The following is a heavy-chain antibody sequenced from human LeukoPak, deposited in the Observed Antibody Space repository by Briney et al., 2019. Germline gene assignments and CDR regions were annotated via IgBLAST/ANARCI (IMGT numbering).Heavy chain of an antibody. CDR3: AKEPYDSGSSFDY. CDR2: ISNDGINK. V-gene: IGHV3-30*18. D-gene: IGHD3-10*01. J-gene: IGHJ4*02. Sequence: PGGSLRLSCAASGFTFSSYRMHWVRQAPGKGLERAAVISNDGINKFYADSVKGRFTISRDNFENTLFLQMNSLRVDDSAVYYCAKEPYDSGSSFDYWGQGTLVTVS. CDR1: GFTFSSYR.